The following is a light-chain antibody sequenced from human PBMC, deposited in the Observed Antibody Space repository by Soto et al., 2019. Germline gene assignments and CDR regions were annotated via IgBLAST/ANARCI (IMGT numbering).Light chain of an antibody. CDR2: KAS. CDR3: QQYKGT. V-gene: IGKV1-5*03. J-gene: IGKJ2*02. CDR1: QSISSW. Sequence: DIQMTQSPSTLSASVGDRVTITCRASQSISSWLARYQQKPGKAPKLLIYKASSLESGVPSRFSGSGSGTEFTLTISSLQPDDFATYYCQQYKGTFGQGTKLEIK.